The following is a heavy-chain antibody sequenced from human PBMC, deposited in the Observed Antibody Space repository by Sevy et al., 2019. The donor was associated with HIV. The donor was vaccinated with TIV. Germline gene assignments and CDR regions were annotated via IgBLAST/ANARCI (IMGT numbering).Heavy chain of an antibody. CDR2: IYWEDDK. Sequence: SGPTLVNPTQTLTLTCTFSGFSLSTSGVGVGWIRQPPGKALEWLALIYWEDDKRYSPSLKSRLTITKDTSKNQVVLTMTNMDPVDTATYYCAHKIGQWLARGDAFDIWGQGTMVTVSS. D-gene: IGHD6-19*01. CDR1: GFSLSTSGVG. CDR3: AHKIGQWLARGDAFDI. V-gene: IGHV2-5*02. J-gene: IGHJ3*02.